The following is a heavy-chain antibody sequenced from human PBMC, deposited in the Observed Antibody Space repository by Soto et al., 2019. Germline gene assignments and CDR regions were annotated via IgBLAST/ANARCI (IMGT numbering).Heavy chain of an antibody. J-gene: IGHJ3*01. CDR2: IFYDVFNE. V-gene: IGHV3-33*01. D-gene: IGHD1-1*01. Sequence: QVQLVESGGGVVQPGTSLRLSCAASGFTFRQYGMHWVRQAPGKGLEWVAVIFYDVFNEYYADSVRGGFTVSRDESGKSVSLQMNSVGVEDTAVYCCVRGWGRGVHFCCLDLWGQGTAVVVSS. CDR3: VRGWGRGVHFCCLDL. CDR1: GFTFRQYG.